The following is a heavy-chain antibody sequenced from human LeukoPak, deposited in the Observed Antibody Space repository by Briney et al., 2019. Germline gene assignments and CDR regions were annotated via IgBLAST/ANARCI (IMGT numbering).Heavy chain of an antibody. V-gene: IGHV4-59*08. J-gene: IGHJ5*02. CDR2: IYYSGST. Sequence: SETLSLTCTVSGGSISSYYWSWIRQPPGKGLEWIGYIYYSGSTNYNPSLKSRVTISVDTSKNQFSLKLSSVTAADTAVYYCARVRGTQFFDPWGQGTLVTVSS. CDR1: GGSISSYY. CDR3: ARVRGTQFFDP.